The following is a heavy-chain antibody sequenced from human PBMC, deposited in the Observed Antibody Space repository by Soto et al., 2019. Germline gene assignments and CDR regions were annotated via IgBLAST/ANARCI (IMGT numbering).Heavy chain of an antibody. J-gene: IGHJ6*02. CDR2: MNPNSGNT. CDR1: GYTFTSYD. Sequence: ASVKVSCKASGYTFTSYDINWVRQATGQGLEWMGWMNPNSGNTGYAQKFQGRVTMTRNTSISTAYMELSSLRSEDTAVYYCARDYDFWSGYGEYYYGMDVWGQGTTVTVSS. D-gene: IGHD3-3*01. V-gene: IGHV1-8*01. CDR3: ARDYDFWSGYGEYYYGMDV.